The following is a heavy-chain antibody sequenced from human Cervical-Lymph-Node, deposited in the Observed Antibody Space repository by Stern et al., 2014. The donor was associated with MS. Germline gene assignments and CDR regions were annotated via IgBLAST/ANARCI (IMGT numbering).Heavy chain of an antibody. CDR1: GFTFSNNY. D-gene: IGHD6-6*01. Sequence: EVHLVESGGNLVQPGGSLRLSCAASGFTFSNNYMSWVRQAPGKGLEGVSIVYSGGVTRYADSVRGRFTISRDSSRNTLYHQMNSLRGEDTAVYYCATSPSLGYWGRGTLVTVSS. J-gene: IGHJ4*02. CDR3: ATSPSLGY. CDR2: VYSGGVT. V-gene: IGHV3-66*02.